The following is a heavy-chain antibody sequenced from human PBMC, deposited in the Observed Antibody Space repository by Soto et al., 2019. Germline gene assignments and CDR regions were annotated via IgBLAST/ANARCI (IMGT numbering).Heavy chain of an antibody. CDR3: ARGPRIIGTLGVDV. D-gene: IGHD1-7*01. V-gene: IGHV3-72*01. CDR1: GFTFSDHY. J-gene: IGHJ6*04. CDR2: IKNKANSYTT. Sequence: ESGGGLVQPGGSLRLSCAASGFTFSDHYMDWVRQAPGKGLEWVGRIKNKANSYTTEYAASVKGRFSISRDDSKNSLYLQMNSLETEDTAVYYCARGPRIIGTLGVDVWGKGTTVTVSS.